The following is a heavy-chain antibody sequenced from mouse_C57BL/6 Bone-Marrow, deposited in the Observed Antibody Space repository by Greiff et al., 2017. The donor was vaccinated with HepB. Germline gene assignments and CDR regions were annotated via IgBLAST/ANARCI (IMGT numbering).Heavy chain of an antibody. CDR3: TTVYDYDYFDY. CDR1: GFNIKDYY. D-gene: IGHD2-4*01. Sequence: VHVKQSGAELVRPGASVKLSCTASGFNIKDYYMHWVKQRPEQGLEWIGRIDPEDGDTAYAPKFQGKATMTADTSSNTAYLQLSSLTSEDTAVYYCTTVYDYDYFDYWGQGTTLTVSS. V-gene: IGHV14-1*01. CDR2: IDPEDGDT. J-gene: IGHJ2*01.